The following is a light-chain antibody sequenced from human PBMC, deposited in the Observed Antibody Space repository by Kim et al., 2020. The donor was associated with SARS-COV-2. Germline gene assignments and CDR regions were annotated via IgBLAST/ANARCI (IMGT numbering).Light chain of an antibody. Sequence: SLTISCTGTSSSVVSYNLSTGYQQHPGKAPKLMIYDVSKRPSGVSNRFSGSKSGNTPSLTISGLQAEDEADYYCCSYAGSSTYVVFGGGTQLTVL. CDR2: DVS. V-gene: IGLV2-23*02. J-gene: IGLJ2*01. CDR3: CSYAGSSTYVV. CDR1: SSSVVSYNL.